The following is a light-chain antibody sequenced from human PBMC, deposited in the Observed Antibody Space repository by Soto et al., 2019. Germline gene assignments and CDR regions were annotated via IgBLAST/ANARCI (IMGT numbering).Light chain of an antibody. CDR2: DAS. V-gene: IGKV3-11*01. CDR3: QQRSNWPIT. CDR1: QSVSSY. J-gene: IGKJ5*01. Sequence: EIVLTQSPATLSLSPGERATLSCRTSQSVSSYFAWNQQKPGRAPRRLIYDASNRATGSPARFIGSGSGTDFTLTISSLEPEDFAVYYCQQRSNWPITFGQGTRLEIK.